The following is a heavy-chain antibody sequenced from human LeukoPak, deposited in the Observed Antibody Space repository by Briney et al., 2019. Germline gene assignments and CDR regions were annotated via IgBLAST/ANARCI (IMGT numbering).Heavy chain of an antibody. CDR1: GGSIGTFY. J-gene: IGHJ6*02. Sequence: PSETLSLTCTDSGGSIGTFYWSWIRRPPGKGLEWIGYIYYTGSTNYNPSLKSRVTISVDTSKNQVSLRLTSVTAADTAVYYCVREQRSYDFSSSFYVAHGMDVWGQGTTVIVSS. D-gene: IGHD3-3*01. CDR2: IYYTGST. V-gene: IGHV4-59*01. CDR3: VREQRSYDFSSSFYVAHGMDV.